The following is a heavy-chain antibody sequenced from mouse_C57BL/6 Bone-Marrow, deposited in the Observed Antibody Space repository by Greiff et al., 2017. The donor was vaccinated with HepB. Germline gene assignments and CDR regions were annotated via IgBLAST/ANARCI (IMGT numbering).Heavy chain of an antibody. V-gene: IGHV1-75*01. CDR2: IFPGSGST. CDR3: ARERGFITTPFDY. CDR1: GYTFTDYY. D-gene: IGHD1-1*01. Sequence: VQLQQSGPELVKPGASVKISCKASGYTFTDYYINWVKQRPGQGLEWIGWIFPGSGSTYYNGKFKGKATLTVDKSSSTAYMLLSSLTSEDSAVYFCARERGFITTPFDYWGQGTTLTVSS. J-gene: IGHJ2*01.